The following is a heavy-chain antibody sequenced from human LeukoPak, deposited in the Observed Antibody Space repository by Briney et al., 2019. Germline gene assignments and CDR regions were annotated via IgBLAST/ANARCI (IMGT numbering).Heavy chain of an antibody. Sequence: PGGSLRLSCAASGFTFSSYWMHWVRHGRGKGLVWVSRIKSDGSATIYADSVKGRFTISRDNAKNTLYLQMNSLGAEDTAVYYCARGVDYDTSGPDHWGQGTLVTVSS. D-gene: IGHD3-22*01. CDR1: GFTFSSYW. CDR2: IKSDGSAT. J-gene: IGHJ4*02. CDR3: ARGVDYDTSGPDH. V-gene: IGHV3-74*01.